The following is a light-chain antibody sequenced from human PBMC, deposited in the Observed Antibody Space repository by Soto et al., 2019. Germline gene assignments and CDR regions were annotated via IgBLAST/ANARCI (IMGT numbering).Light chain of an antibody. J-gene: IGKJ5*01. Sequence: EIVMTQSPATLSVSPGERATLSCRASQSVSSNLAWYQQKPAQAPRLLIYDASTRATGIPARFSGSGSGTEFTLTISSLQSEDFAVYYCQQYNNCPLPITFGQGTRLEIK. CDR2: DAS. CDR3: QQYNNCPLPIT. V-gene: IGKV3-15*01. CDR1: QSVSSN.